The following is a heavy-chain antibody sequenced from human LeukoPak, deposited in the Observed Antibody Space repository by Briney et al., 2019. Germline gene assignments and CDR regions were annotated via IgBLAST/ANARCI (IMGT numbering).Heavy chain of an antibody. CDR1: GVTFSSNY. D-gene: IGHD2-2*01. Sequence: PGGSLRLSCADAGVTFSSNYMSWVRQAPGRGVEGVSVIYSGGSTYYSDSVKGRVTISRENCKKTLYLQMNSLRAEDTAVYYCARDVPHNYCSSTSCYSDAFDIWGQGTMVTVSS. J-gene: IGHJ3*02. CDR3: ARDVPHNYCSSTSCYSDAFDI. CDR2: IYSGGST. V-gene: IGHV3-53*05.